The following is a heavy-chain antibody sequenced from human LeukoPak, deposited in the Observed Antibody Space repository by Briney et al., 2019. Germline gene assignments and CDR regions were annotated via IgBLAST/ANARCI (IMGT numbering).Heavy chain of an antibody. CDR1: GDTFTGYY. Sequence: ASVKVSCKASGDTFTGYYMHWVRQAPGQGLEWMGRINPNSGGTNYAQKFQGRVTMTRDTSISTAYMELSRLRSDDTAVYYCAREGGAYCSSTSCSFEKYNWFDPWGQGILVTVSS. CDR2: INPNSGGT. D-gene: IGHD2-2*01. CDR3: AREGGAYCSSTSCSFEKYNWFDP. V-gene: IGHV1-2*06. J-gene: IGHJ5*02.